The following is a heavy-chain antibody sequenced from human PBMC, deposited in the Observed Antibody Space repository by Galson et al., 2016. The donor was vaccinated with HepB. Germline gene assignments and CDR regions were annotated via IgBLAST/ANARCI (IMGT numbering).Heavy chain of an antibody. J-gene: IGHJ3*02. D-gene: IGHD1-14*01. V-gene: IGHV4-61*02. CDR2: IYSSGTP. Sequence: TLSLTCTVSGGSISSGSYYWSWIRQPAGKGLEWIGRIYSSGTPRYNPSPKSRDTISLDTSKNQVSLKLNSVTAADTAVYYCVRDGPGNVYAFDIWGQGTMVTVSS. CDR1: GGSISSGSYY. CDR3: VRDGPGNVYAFDI.